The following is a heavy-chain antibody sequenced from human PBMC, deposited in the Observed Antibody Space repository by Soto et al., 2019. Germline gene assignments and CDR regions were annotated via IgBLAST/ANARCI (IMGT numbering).Heavy chain of an antibody. CDR2: IIPIFSTT. D-gene: IGHD6-13*01. J-gene: IGHJ4*02. CDR3: AGGEHASTWFYFDY. Sequence: QVQLVQSGAEVKKPGSSVKVSCKASGGTFSSYAISLVRQAPGQGLEWMGDIIPIFSTTRHAQKFQGRVTITADESTTTAYMELNSLTSDDTAVYYCAGGEHASTWFYFDYWGQGTLVTVSS. V-gene: IGHV1-69*01. CDR1: GGTFSSYA.